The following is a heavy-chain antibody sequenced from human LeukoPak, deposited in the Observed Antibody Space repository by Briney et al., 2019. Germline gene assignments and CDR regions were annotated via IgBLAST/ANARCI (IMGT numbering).Heavy chain of an antibody. CDR2: LKPDGSET. D-gene: IGHD3-10*01. CDR3: VRGSSGTAVRGISWAWFDP. Sequence: PGGSLRLSCAASGFTFSSYWMSWVPQPPGKGLEWVANLKPDGSETYYVDSVKGRFTISRDNAKNSLYLQMNSLRPEDTAVYYCVRGSSGTAVRGISWAWFDPWGQGTLVTVSS. V-gene: IGHV3-7*05. J-gene: IGHJ5*02. CDR1: GFTFSSYW.